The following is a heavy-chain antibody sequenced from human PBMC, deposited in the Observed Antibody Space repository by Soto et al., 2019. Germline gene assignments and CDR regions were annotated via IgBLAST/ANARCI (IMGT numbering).Heavy chain of an antibody. V-gene: IGHV1-18*01. Sequence: AAVKGSCKASGYTFTSYGISGVRQAPGQGLEWMGWSSAYNGNTNYAQKLQGRGTMTTDTATSTAYREMRGLRSEETAVYYCDRKGQWLVPGPVDYWGKGTLVTVSS. D-gene: IGHD6-19*01. CDR2: SSAYNGNT. J-gene: IGHJ4*02. CDR3: DRKGQWLVPGPVDY. CDR1: GYTFTSYG.